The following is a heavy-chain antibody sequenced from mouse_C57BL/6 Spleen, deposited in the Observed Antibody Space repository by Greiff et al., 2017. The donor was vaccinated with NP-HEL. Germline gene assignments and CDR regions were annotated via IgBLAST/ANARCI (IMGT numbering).Heavy chain of an antibody. CDR1: GYSITSGYY. V-gene: IGHV3-6*01. CDR2: ISYDGSN. CDR3: AKFYDGQGDWYFDV. D-gene: IGHD2-3*01. J-gene: IGHJ1*03. Sequence: EVKLVESGPGLVKPSQSLSLTCSVTGYSITSGYYWNWIRQFPGNKLEWMGYISYDGSNNSNPSLKNQIPITRDTSKKQFFLKLNSLTPEDTATYYCAKFYDGQGDWYFDVWGTGTTVTVSS.